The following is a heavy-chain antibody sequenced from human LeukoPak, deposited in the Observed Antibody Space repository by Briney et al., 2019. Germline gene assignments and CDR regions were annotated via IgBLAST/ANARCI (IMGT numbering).Heavy chain of an antibody. J-gene: IGHJ3*02. Sequence: SETLSLTCTVSGASISSYYWSWIRQPPGKGLEWIGYIYYSGSTNYNPSLKSRVTISVDTSKNQFSLKLSSVTAADTAVYYCARPGVGSGRYGAFDIWGQGTMVTVSS. D-gene: IGHD5-18*01. CDR1: GASISSYY. V-gene: IGHV4-59*08. CDR3: ARPGVGSGRYGAFDI. CDR2: IYYSGST.